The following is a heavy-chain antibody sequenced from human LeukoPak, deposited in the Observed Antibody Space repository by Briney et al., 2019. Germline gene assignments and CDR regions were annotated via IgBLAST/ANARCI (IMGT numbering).Heavy chain of an antibody. V-gene: IGHV1-46*01. CDR1: GYTFTSYY. J-gene: IGHJ4*02. Sequence: ASVKVSCKASGYTFTSYYMHWVRQAPGQGLEWMGIINPSGDSTSYAQKFQGRVTMTRDTSTSTVYMELSSLRSEDTAVYYCARASSGYYYFDYWGQGTLVTASS. D-gene: IGHD3-22*01. CDR2: INPSGDST. CDR3: ARASSGYYYFDY.